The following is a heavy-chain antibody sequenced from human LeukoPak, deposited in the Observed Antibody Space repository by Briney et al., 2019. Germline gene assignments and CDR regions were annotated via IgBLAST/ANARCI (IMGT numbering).Heavy chain of an antibody. V-gene: IGHV3-30-3*01. CDR3: AREESSGYYHYFDY. CDR2: ISYDGSNK. CDR1: GFTFSSYA. D-gene: IGHD3-22*01. Sequence: GGSLRLSCAASGFTFSSYAMSWVRQAPGKGLEWVAVISYDGSNKYYADSVKGRFTISRDNSKNTLYLQMNSLRAEDTAVYYCAREESSGYYHYFDYWGQGTLVTVSS. J-gene: IGHJ4*02.